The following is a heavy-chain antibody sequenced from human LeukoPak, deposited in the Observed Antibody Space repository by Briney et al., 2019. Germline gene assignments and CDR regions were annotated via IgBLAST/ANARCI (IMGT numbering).Heavy chain of an antibody. CDR3: TTDQFIYYDSSGYYYKTEYFQH. CDR2: IKSKTDGGTT. CDR1: GFTISNAW. D-gene: IGHD3-22*01. V-gene: IGHV3-15*01. J-gene: IGHJ1*01. Sequence: PGGSLRLSCAASGFTISNAWMSWVRQAPGKGLEWVGRIKSKTDGGTTDYAAPVRGRFTISRDDSKNTLYLQMNSLKTEDTAVYYCTTDQFIYYDSSGYYYKTEYFQHWGQGTLVTVSS.